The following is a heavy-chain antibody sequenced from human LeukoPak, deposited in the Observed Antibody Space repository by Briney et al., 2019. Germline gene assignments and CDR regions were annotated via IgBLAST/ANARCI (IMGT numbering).Heavy chain of an antibody. D-gene: IGHD3-16*01. V-gene: IGHV3-23*01. CDR2: ISGSGGST. J-gene: IGHJ4*02. CDR3: ARDRPAGGVGDFDH. Sequence: PGRSLRLSCAASGFTFSTYTMTWVRQAPGRGLEWVSAISGSGGSTYYVDSVKGRFTISRDNSENTLYLQMNSLRVEDTAVYYCARDRPAGGVGDFDHWGQGTLVTVSS. CDR1: GFTFSTYT.